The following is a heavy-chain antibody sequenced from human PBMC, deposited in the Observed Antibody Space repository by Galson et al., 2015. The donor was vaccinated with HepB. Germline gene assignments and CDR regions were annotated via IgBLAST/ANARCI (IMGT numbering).Heavy chain of an antibody. V-gene: IGHV3-48*01. J-gene: IGHJ4*02. CDR1: GFTFSSYS. CDR3: ARLGTIAAAGDDQDY. Sequence: SLRLSCAASGFTFSSYSMNWVRQAPGKGLEWVSYISSSSSTIYYADSVKGRFTISRDNAKNSLYLQMNSLRAEDTAVYYCARLGTIAAAGDDQDYWGQGTLVTVSS. CDR2: ISSSSSTI. D-gene: IGHD6-13*01.